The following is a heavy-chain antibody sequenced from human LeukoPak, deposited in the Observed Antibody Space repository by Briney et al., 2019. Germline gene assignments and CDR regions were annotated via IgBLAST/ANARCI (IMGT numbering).Heavy chain of an antibody. J-gene: IGHJ4*02. CDR3: ARDRNEYYDFWSGCPDY. Sequence: GGSLRLSCAASGFTVSSNYMSWVRQAPGKGLEWVSVIYSGGSTYYADSVKGRFTISRDNAKNTLYLQMNSLRAEDTAVYYCARDRNEYYDFWSGCPDYWGQGTLVTVSS. CDR1: GFTVSSNY. CDR2: IYSGGST. D-gene: IGHD3-3*01. V-gene: IGHV3-66*01.